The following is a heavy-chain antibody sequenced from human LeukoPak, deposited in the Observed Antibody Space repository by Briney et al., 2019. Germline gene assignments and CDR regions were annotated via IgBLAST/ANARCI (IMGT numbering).Heavy chain of an antibody. CDR2: IYYSGST. J-gene: IGHJ3*02. Sequence: SETLSLTCTVSGGSVSSGSYYWSWIRQPPGKGLEWIGYIYYSGSTNYNPSLKSRVTISVDTSKNQFSLKLSSVTAADTAVYYCARGVDTAMVPRRGAFDIWGQGTMVTVSS. CDR1: GGSVSSGSYY. D-gene: IGHD5-18*01. CDR3: ARGVDTAMVPRRGAFDI. V-gene: IGHV4-61*01.